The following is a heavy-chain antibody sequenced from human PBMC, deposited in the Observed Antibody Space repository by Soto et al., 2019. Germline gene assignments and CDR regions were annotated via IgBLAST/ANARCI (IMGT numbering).Heavy chain of an antibody. V-gene: IGHV1-2*04. J-gene: IGHJ3*02. CDR2: INPNSGGT. D-gene: IGHD1-26*01. CDR3: ARASGSYYTGAFDI. Sequence: XSVKVSCKASVYSFTCYYMHWVRQAPGQGLEWMGWINPNSGGTNYAQKFQGWVTMTRDTSINTAYMELSGLRYDDTAVYYCARASGSYYTGAFDIWGQGKMVTVSS. CDR1: VYSFTCYY.